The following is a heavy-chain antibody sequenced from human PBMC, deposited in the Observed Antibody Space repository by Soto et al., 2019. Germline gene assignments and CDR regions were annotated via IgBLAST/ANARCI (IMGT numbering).Heavy chain of an antibody. D-gene: IGHD3-22*01. V-gene: IGHV3-30-3*01. Sequence: QAWWSLRLSCAASGFTFSSYAMHWVRQAPGKGLEWVAVISYDGSNKYYADSVKGRFTISRDNSKNTLYLQMNSLRAEDTAVYYCARYKNYDSSGYYYCFDYWGQGTLVTVSS. CDR3: ARYKNYDSSGYYYCFDY. CDR2: ISYDGSNK. J-gene: IGHJ4*02. CDR1: GFTFSSYA.